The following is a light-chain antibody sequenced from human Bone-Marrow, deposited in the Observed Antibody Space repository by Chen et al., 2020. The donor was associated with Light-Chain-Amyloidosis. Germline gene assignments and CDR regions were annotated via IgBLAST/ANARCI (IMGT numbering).Light chain of an antibody. CDR1: GADVGTYNY. Sequence: QSARTQTASVAWAPGQSITISSTGTGADVGTYNYVSWYQHHPGKAPKVLIYAVSNRPSGVSNRCSRSKSGNTASLTISGLQADDEADYYCSSFTSSSSYVVGPGTKVTVL. CDR2: AVS. V-gene: IGLV2-14*01. J-gene: IGLJ1*01. CDR3: SSFTSSSSYV.